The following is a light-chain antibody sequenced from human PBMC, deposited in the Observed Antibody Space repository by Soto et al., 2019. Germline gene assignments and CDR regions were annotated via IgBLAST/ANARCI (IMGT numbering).Light chain of an antibody. V-gene: IGKV3-20*01. J-gene: IGKJ1*01. Sequence: EIVLTQSPATLSLSPGASAPLSCRARRSVSSSYLAWYQQNPGQAPRLLIYGASSRATGIPDRFSGSGSGTDFTLTIRRLEPEDFAVYYCQQYGSSPRTFGQGTKVDI. CDR1: RSVSSSY. CDR2: GAS. CDR3: QQYGSSPRT.